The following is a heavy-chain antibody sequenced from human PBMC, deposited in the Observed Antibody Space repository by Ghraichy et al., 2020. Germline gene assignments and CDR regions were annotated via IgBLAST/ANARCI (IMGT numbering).Heavy chain of an antibody. J-gene: IGHJ5*02. CDR1: GGSISTCY. CDR2: FYYSGST. Sequence: SETLSLTCSVSGGSISTCYCTWIRHRPGKGLEWVGYFYYSGSTNYNPSLRSRVNISVDTSKNQFSLRLSPVTAADTAVYYCVRGLIAVAATGPFSWFDPWGQGILVTVSS. V-gene: IGHV4-59*01. CDR3: VRGLIAVAATGPFSWFDP. D-gene: IGHD6-19*01.